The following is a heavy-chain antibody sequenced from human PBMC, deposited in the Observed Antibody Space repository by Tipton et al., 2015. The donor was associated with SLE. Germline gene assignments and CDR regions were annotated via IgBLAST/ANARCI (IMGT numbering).Heavy chain of an antibody. V-gene: IGHV4-30-4*01. CDR3: ARGFRYYEPGQWLVRGVYYYGMDV. CDR1: GGSISSGDFY. CDR2: IYSFGGT. J-gene: IGHJ6*02. Sequence: TLSLTCTVSGGSISSGDFYWTRLRHPPGKGLEWIGYIYSFGGTYYNPSLKSRVTISVDTSKNQFSLKLSSVTAADTAVYFCARGFRYYEPGQWLVRGVYYYGMDVWGQGTTVTVSS. D-gene: IGHD6-19*01.